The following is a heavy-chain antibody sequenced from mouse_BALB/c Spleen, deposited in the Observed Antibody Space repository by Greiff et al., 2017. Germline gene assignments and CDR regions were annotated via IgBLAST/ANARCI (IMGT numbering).Heavy chain of an antibody. D-gene: IGHD2-12*01. V-gene: IGHV5-6-5*01. CDR1: GFTFSSYA. CDR2: ISSGGST. CDR3: ARLRRFDD. Sequence: DVKLVESGGGLVKPGGSLKLSCAASGFTFSSYAMSWVRQTPEKRLEWVASISSGGSTYYPDSVKDRFTISRDNARNILYLQMSSLRSEDTAMYYCARLRRFDDWGQGTTLTVSS. J-gene: IGHJ2*01.